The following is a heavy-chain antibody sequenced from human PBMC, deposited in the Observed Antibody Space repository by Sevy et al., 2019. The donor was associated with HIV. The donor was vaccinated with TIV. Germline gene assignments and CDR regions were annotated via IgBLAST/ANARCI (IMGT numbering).Heavy chain of an antibody. J-gene: IGHJ6*03. CDR3: AREGSSSWDYYMDV. CDR1: GFTFSSYG. Sequence: GGSLRLSCAASGFTFSSYGMTWVRQAPGKGLEWVSYISSSRSTIYYADSVKGRFTISRDKAKNSLYLQMNSLRAEDTAVYYCAREGSSSWDYYMDVWGKGTTVTVSS. V-gene: IGHV3-48*01. D-gene: IGHD6-13*01. CDR2: ISSSRSTI.